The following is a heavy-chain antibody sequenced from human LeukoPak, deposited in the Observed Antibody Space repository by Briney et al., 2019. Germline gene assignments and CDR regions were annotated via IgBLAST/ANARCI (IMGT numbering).Heavy chain of an antibody. CDR2: ISGSGYIT. V-gene: IGHV3-23*01. CDR3: ARDGFNDRSGDNDGFDM. Sequence: GGSLRLSCAASGLTISSSGMSWVRQAPGKGLEWVSAISGSGYITHYADSVRGRFTISRDTSKDTLYLQMNSLRADDTAVYYCARDGFNDRSGDNDGFDMWGQGTMVTVSS. CDR1: GLTISSSG. J-gene: IGHJ3*02. D-gene: IGHD1-1*01.